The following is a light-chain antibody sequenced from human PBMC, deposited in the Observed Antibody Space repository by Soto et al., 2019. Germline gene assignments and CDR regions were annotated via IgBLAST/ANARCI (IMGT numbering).Light chain of an antibody. J-gene: IGKJ4*01. V-gene: IGKV3-20*01. CDR2: GAS. Sequence: EIVLTQSPGTLSLSPGERATLSCSASQSVSSSYLDWYQQKPGQAPRLLIYGASRRATGIPDRFSGSGSGTDFSLTISRLEPEDCAVYYWQQYGSSPITFGGGTKVEIK. CDR3: QQYGSSPIT. CDR1: QSVSSSY.